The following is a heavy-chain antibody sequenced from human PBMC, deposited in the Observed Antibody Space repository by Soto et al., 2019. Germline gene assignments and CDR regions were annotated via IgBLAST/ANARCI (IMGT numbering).Heavy chain of an antibody. J-gene: IGHJ6*04. D-gene: IGHD3-22*01. Sequence: SVKVSCKASGGTFSSYAISWVRQAPGEGLEWMGGIIPIFGTANYAQKFQGRVTITADESTSTAYMEPSSLRSEDTAVYYCARDLDAYEPYYYGTEVWGNGNRVTVS. CDR3: ARDLDAYEPYYYGTEV. CDR1: GGTFSSYA. CDR2: IIPIFGTA. V-gene: IGHV1-69*13.